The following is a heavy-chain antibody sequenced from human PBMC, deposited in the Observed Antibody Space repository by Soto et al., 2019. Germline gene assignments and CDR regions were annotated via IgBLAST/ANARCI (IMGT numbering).Heavy chain of an antibody. CDR1: GGSVSSGSYY. J-gene: IGHJ1*01. Sequence: TLSLTCTVSGGSVSSGSYYWSWIRQPPGKGLEWIGYIYYSGSTNYNPSLKSRVTISVDTSKNQFSLKLSSVTAADTAVYYCARFXYYDSSGAHWGQGTLVTVSS. V-gene: IGHV4-61*01. CDR2: IYYSGST. D-gene: IGHD3-22*01. CDR3: ARFXYYDSSGAH.